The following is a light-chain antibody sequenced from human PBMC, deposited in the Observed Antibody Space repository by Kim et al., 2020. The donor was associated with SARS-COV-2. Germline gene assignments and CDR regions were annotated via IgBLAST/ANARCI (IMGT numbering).Light chain of an antibody. CDR2: DAS. CDR3: QLYYNPFP. V-gene: IGKV1-33*01. Sequence: GDRVTITCQASPDISYYLSWYQLKPGKPPTLLIYDASTLETGVPSRSSGSGSGTAFTFPISTLQLEAIATYYCQLYYNPFPFGPGT. CDR1: PDISYY. J-gene: IGKJ3*01.